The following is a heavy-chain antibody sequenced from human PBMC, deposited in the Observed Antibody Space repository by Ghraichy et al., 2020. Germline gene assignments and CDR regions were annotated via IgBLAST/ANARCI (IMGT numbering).Heavy chain of an antibody. V-gene: IGHV3-30*04. CDR3: ARVDSSSWIIQYFQH. CDR2: ISYDGSNE. D-gene: IGHD6-13*01. J-gene: IGHJ1*01. CDR1: GFTFSSYA. Sequence: GGSLRLSCAASGFTFSSYAMHWVRQAPGKGLEWVAVISYDGSNEYYADSVKGRFTISRDNSKNTLYLQMNSLRAEDTAVYYCARVDSSSWIIQYFQHWGQGTLVTVSS.